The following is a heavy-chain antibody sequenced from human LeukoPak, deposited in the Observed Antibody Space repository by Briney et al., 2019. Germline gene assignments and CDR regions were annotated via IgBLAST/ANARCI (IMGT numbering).Heavy chain of an antibody. J-gene: IGHJ6*03. CDR1: GYTFTSYG. CDR2: ISAYNGNT. D-gene: IGHD5-18*01. Sequence: ASVKVSCKASGYTFTSYGISWVRQAPGQGLEWMGWISAYNGNTNYAQKLQGRVTMTTDTSTSTAYMELRSLRSDDTAVYYCARGWIQLWFDYYYMDVWGKGTTVTVSS. V-gene: IGHV1-18*01. CDR3: ARGWIQLWFDYYYMDV.